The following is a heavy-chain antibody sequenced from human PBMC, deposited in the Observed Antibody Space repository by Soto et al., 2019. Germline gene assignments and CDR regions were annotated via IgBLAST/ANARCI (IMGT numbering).Heavy chain of an antibody. CDR2: IYTSGGT. D-gene: IGHD6-13*01. V-gene: IGHV4-4*07. CDR3: GRVLGSSAQRPDYYYCIDV. Sequence: WETLSLTCTASGVSFSSYYWSWIRQPAGKGLEWIGRIYTSGGTNSNPSVKRRGTRSVDTSENQFSIKLSSVTAAGTAVYSCGRVLGSSAQRPDYYYCIDVWGQGTTVTVSS. CDR1: GVSFSSYY. J-gene: IGHJ6*02.